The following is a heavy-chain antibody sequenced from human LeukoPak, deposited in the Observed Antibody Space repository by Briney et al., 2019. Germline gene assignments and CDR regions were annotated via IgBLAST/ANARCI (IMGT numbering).Heavy chain of an antibody. J-gene: IGHJ3*02. CDR2: IYHSGST. Sequence: SETLSLTCAVSGDSISSGGYSWSWIRQPPGKGLEWITYIYHSGSTYYNPSLKSRVTMSVDRSKNQFSLKLSSVTAADTAMYYCARYDILSGTHDTFDIWGQGTMVTVSS. CDR3: ARYDILSGTHDTFDI. V-gene: IGHV4-30-2*01. D-gene: IGHD3-9*01. CDR1: GDSISSGGYS.